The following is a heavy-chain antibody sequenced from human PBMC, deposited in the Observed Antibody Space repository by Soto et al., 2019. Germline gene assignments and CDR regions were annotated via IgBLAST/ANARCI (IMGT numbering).Heavy chain of an antibody. V-gene: IGHV1-46*01. Sequence: QVQLVQSGAEVKKPGASVKVSCKASGYTLTTFFMHWVRQAPGQGLERMGAINPGYPAGSSTAYAQKSQGRVTMTTDTSTSTVYMELSRLRTDDTAVYFCAREAIVAGATTGMDVWGQGTTVTVSS. CDR3: AREAIVAGATTGMDV. J-gene: IGHJ6*02. D-gene: IGHD1-26*01. CDR1: GYTLTTFF. CDR2: INPGYPAGSST.